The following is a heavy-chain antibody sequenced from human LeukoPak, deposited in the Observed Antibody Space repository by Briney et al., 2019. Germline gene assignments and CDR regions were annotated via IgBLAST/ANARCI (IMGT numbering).Heavy chain of an antibody. CDR3: AKGDSSGWSGDYYYGMDV. CDR2: ISYDGSTE. CDR1: GFTFSTYG. V-gene: IGHV3-30*18. J-gene: IGHJ6*02. Sequence: GGSLRLSCAASGFTFSTYGMHWVRQAPGKGLEWVAGISYDGSTEQYADSVKGRFTISRDNSKNALNLQMNSLREEDTAVYYCAKGDSSGWSGDYYYGMDVWGQGTTVTVSS. D-gene: IGHD6-19*01.